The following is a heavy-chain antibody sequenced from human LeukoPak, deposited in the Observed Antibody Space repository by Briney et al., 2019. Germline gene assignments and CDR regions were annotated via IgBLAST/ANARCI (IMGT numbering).Heavy chain of an antibody. CDR1: GYAFAGYF. V-gene: IGHV1-2*04. J-gene: IGHJ4*02. Sequence: ASVKVSCKASGYAFAGYFIHWVRQAPGQGLEWMGRINPNSGDTEYAPKFQGWVTMTRDTSISTAYVEVRRLISDDTAVYYCARDLASTSNWEFDYWGQGILVIVSS. CDR3: ARDLASTSNWEFDY. CDR2: INPNSGDT. D-gene: IGHD1-26*01.